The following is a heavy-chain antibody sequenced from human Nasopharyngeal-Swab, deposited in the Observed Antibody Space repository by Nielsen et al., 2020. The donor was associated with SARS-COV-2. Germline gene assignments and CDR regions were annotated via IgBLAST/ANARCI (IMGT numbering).Heavy chain of an antibody. CDR3: ARDVATVTPRFSSAASYYYYGMDV. V-gene: IGHV3-30*04. J-gene: IGHJ6*02. CDR1: GFTFSSYA. Sequence: GESLKISCAASGFTFSSYAMHWVRQAPGKGLEWVAVISYDGSNKYYADSVKGRFTISRDNAKNSLYLQMNSLRAEDTAVYYCARDVATVTPRFSSAASYYYYGMDVWGQGTTVTVSS. CDR2: ISYDGSNK. D-gene: IGHD4-17*01.